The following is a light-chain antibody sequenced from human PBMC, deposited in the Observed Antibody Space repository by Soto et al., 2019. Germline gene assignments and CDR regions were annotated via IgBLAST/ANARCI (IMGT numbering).Light chain of an antibody. V-gene: IGKV3-15*01. J-gene: IGKJ3*01. Sequence: EIVMTQSPATLSVSPGERATISCRASQSVDSNLAWYQQKPGQAPRLLIYGASTRATGIPARFSGGGSGTEFTLTISSMQSEDFAVYYCQQYNNWTTRLFTFGPGTKVDIE. CDR2: GAS. CDR3: QQYNNWTTRLFT. CDR1: QSVDSN.